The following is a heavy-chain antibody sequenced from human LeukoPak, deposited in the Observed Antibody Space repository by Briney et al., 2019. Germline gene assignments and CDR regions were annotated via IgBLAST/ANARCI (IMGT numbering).Heavy chain of an antibody. CDR1: GFTFSSSA. Sequence: GGSLRLSCAASGFTFSSSAMNWVRQAPGKGLEWVSGISVSGGSTYYVDSVKGRFTISRDNSKNTVFLQMNSLRVEDSAVYYCAKDFVITFGGVIAPFFDSWGQGTLVTVSS. V-gene: IGHV3-23*01. D-gene: IGHD3-16*02. CDR2: ISVSGGST. J-gene: IGHJ4*02. CDR3: AKDFVITFGGVIAPFFDS.